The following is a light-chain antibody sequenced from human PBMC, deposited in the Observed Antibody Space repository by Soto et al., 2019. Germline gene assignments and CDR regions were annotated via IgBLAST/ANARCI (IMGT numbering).Light chain of an antibody. CDR1: RSNIGAGYD. V-gene: IGLV1-40*01. Sequence: QSVLTQPPSVSGAPGQRVTISCTGSRSNIGAGYDVHWYQQLPGTAPKLLIYGTRNRPSGVPDRFSGSKSAISASLAITGLQAEDEADYYCGTYTGSSTLLFGGGTKLTVL. CDR3: GTYTGSSTLL. J-gene: IGLJ2*01. CDR2: GTR.